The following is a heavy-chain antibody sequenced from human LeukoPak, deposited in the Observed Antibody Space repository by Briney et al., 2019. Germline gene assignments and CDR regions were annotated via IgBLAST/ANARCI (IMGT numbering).Heavy chain of an antibody. D-gene: IGHD2-2*01. J-gene: IGHJ3*02. CDR2: IYTSGST. CDR3: ARTGNYCSSTSCYYFDAFDI. Sequence: SETLSLTCTVSGGSISSYYWSWIRQPPGKGLEWIGYIYTSGSTNYNPSPKSRVTISVDTSKNQFSLKLSSVTAADTAVYYCARTGNYCSSTSCYYFDAFDIWGQGTMVTVSS. V-gene: IGHV4-4*09. CDR1: GGSISSYY.